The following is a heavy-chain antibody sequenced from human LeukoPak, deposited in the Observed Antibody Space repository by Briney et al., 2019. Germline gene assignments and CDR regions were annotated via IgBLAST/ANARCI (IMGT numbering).Heavy chain of an antibody. Sequence: SETLSLTCTVSGGSVNSGSYYWNWIRQPPGKGLEWIGYIYYSGSTDYNPSLKSRVTISVDTSKNQFSLKLSSVTAADTAVYYCARAAYSGSYHSDYWGQGTLVTVSS. CDR2: IYYSGST. D-gene: IGHD1-26*01. CDR1: GGSVNSGSYY. CDR3: ARAAYSGSYHSDY. V-gene: IGHV4-61*01. J-gene: IGHJ4*02.